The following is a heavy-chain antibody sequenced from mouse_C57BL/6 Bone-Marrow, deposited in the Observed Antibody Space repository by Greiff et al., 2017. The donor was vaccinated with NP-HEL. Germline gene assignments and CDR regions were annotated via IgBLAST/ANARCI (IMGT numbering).Heavy chain of an antibody. CDR1: GYTFTSYW. CDR2: IHPNSGST. Sequence: QVQLQQPGAELVKPGASVKLSCTASGYTFTSYWMHWVKQRPGQGLEWIGMIHPNSGSTNYNEKFKSKATLTVDKSSSTAYMQLSSLTSEDSAVYYCARGGVYSNYSAWFAYWGQGTLVTVSA. V-gene: IGHV1-64*01. J-gene: IGHJ3*01. CDR3: ARGGVYSNYSAWFAY. D-gene: IGHD2-5*01.